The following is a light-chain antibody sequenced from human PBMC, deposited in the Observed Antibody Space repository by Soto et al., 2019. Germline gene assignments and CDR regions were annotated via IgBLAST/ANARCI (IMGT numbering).Light chain of an antibody. CDR3: SSYTSSSTPHV. Sequence: QSALTQPASVSGSPGQPITISCTGNSSDVGGNNYVSWYQHHPGKAPKLMIYDVSNRPSGVSNRFSGSKSGNTASLTISGLQAVDEADYYCSSYTSSSTPHVFGTGTKVTVL. CDR2: DVS. V-gene: IGLV2-14*03. CDR1: SSDVGGNNY. J-gene: IGLJ1*01.